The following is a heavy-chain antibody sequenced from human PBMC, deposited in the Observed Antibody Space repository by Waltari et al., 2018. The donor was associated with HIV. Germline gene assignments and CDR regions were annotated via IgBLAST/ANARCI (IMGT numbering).Heavy chain of an antibody. CDR3: ARAAHSYYDSSPYYFDY. CDR2: INAGNGNT. CDR1: GYTFTSYA. V-gene: IGHV1-3*01. Sequence: QVQLVQSGAEVKKPGASVKVSCKASGYTFTSYAMHWVRQAPGQRLEWMGWINAGNGNTKYSRKFQGGVTITRDTSAGTAYMELSSLRSEDTAVYYCARAAHSYYDSSPYYFDYWGQGSLVTVSS. J-gene: IGHJ4*02. D-gene: IGHD3-22*01.